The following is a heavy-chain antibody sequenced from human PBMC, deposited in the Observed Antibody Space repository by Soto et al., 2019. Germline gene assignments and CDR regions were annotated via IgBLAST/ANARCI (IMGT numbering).Heavy chain of an antibody. V-gene: IGHV1-46*01. CDR2: INPSGGST. J-gene: IGHJ3*02. CDR1: GYTFTSYY. D-gene: IGHD3-22*01. Sequence: ASVKVSCKASGYTFTSYYMHWVRQAPGQGLDWMGIINPSGGSTSYAQKFQGRVIMTRDTSTSTVYMELSSLRSEDTAVYYCAREKYYYDSSGYSIHAFDIWGQGTMVTVSS. CDR3: AREKYYYDSSGYSIHAFDI.